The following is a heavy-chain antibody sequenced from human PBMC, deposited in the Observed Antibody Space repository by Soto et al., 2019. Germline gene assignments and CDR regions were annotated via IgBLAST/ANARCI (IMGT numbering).Heavy chain of an antibody. J-gene: IGHJ4*02. CDR3: ARHSGDSSLDY. CDR2: IYYSGST. V-gene: IGHV4-59*01. D-gene: IGHD3-10*01. CDR1: GGSISSYY. Sequence: KASETLSLTCTVSGGSISSYYWSWIRQPPGKGLEWIGYIYYSGSTNYNPSLKSRVTISVDTSKNQFSLKLSSVTAADTAVYYCARHSGDSSLDYWGQGTLVTVSS.